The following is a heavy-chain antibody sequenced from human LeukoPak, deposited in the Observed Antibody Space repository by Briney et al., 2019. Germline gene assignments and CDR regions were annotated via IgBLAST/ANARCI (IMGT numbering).Heavy chain of an antibody. CDR3: ARSNTVGADLSFDS. CDR2: VSYGGVT. V-gene: IGHV4-59*01. Sequence: PSETLSLTCAVVGGSITNYYWSWIRQPPGKGLEWIGYVSYGGVTKYHPSLKSRVAISVDTSRNQFSLKLSSVTAADTAVYYCARSNTVGADLSFDSWGQGTLVTVSS. CDR1: GGSITNYY. D-gene: IGHD1-26*01. J-gene: IGHJ4*02.